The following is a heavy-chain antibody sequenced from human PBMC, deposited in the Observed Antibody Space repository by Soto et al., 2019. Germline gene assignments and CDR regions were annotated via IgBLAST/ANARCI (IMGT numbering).Heavy chain of an antibody. CDR1: GFTFSSSA. D-gene: IGHD1-1*01. CDR3: AKSLDINWKNWFDP. Sequence: EVQILESGGGLVQPGGSLRLSCAASGFTFSSSAMNWVRQAPGKGLEWVSVISGSDGRTYYADSVKGRFTISRDNSKNTLYLDINSLRDEDTAVYYCAKSLDINWKNWFDPWGQGTLVTVSS. J-gene: IGHJ5*02. CDR2: ISGSDGRT. V-gene: IGHV3-23*01.